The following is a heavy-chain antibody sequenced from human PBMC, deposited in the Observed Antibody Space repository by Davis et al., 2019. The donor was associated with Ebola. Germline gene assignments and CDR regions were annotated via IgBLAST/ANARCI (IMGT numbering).Heavy chain of an antibody. CDR3: AREQYALDV. V-gene: IGHV4-34*01. Sequence: SQTLSLTCAVNGGPFSAYYWTYIRQSPGMGLEWIGEINHSGISSYNPALKTRVRMSVDPSKNQFSLRLRSVTAADTAVYYCAREQYALDVWGQGTTVTVSS. CDR1: GGPFSAYY. CDR2: INHSGIS. J-gene: IGHJ6*02.